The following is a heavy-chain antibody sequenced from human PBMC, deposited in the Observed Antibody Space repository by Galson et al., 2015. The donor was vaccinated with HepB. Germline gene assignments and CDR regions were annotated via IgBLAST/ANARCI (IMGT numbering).Heavy chain of an antibody. J-gene: IGHJ1*01. CDR2: IYYSGST. CDR1: GGSISSSSYY. D-gene: IGHD4-17*01. Sequence: ETLSLTCTVSGGSISSSSYYWGWIRQPPGKGLEWIGSIYYSGSTYYNPSLKSRVTISVDTSKNQFSLKLSSVTAADTAVYYCASLYGVSAEYFQHWGQGTLVTVSS. CDR3: ASLYGVSAEYFQH. V-gene: IGHV4-39*01.